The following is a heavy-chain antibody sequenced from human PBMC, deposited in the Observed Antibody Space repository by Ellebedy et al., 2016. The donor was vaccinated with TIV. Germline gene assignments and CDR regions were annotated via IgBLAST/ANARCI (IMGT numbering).Heavy chain of an antibody. Sequence: SEPLSLTXAVSGASISSNNWWSWVRQPPGNGLEWIGDLFHTGRTNYNPSLKSRVTISVEKSKNQFSLVLRSVTAADTAIYYCARILTAYYNQYYDGMGGWGQGTTVTVSS. CDR3: ARILTAYYNQYYDGMGG. CDR2: LFHTGRT. J-gene: IGHJ6*02. CDR1: GASISSNNW. V-gene: IGHV4-4*02. D-gene: IGHD3-9*01.